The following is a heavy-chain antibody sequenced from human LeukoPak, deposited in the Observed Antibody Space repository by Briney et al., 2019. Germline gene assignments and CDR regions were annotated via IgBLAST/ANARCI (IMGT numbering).Heavy chain of an antibody. J-gene: IGHJ4*02. V-gene: IGHV6-1*01. D-gene: IGHD2-15*01. CDR1: GDSVSSNSAA. Sequence: SQTLSLTCAISGDSVSSNSAAWNWIRQSPSRGLEWLGRTYYRSKWYNDYAVSVKSRITTNPDTSKNQFSLQLNSVTPEDTAVYYCAREDCSGGSCYGGFDYWGQGTLVTVSS. CDR2: TYYRSKWYN. CDR3: AREDCSGGSCYGGFDY.